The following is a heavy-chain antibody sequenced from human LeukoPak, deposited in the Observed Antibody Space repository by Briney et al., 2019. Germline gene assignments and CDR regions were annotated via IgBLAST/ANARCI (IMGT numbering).Heavy chain of an antibody. V-gene: IGHV4-4*07. CDR3: ARAYYDFWSGYYTWFDP. D-gene: IGHD3-3*01. Sequence: SETLSLTCTVSGGSISSYYWSRIRQPAGKGLEWIGRIYTSGSTNYNPSLKSRVTMSVDTSKNQFSLKLSSVTAADTAVYYCARAYYDFWSGYYTWFDPWGQGTLVTVSS. CDR2: IYTSGST. CDR1: GGSISSYY. J-gene: IGHJ5*02.